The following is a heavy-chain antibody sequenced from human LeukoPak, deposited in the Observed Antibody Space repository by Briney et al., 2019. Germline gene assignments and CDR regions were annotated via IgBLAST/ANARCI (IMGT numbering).Heavy chain of an antibody. CDR2: IYPGDSDT. CDR1: GYSLTSYW. Sequence: GESLKISRKGFGYSLTSYWIGLVRQMPGKGPGLMGIIYPGDSDTRYSPSFQGKVTSSADKFIRTAYLQWSSLKASDTAMYYSARRVAYCGGECYSFDYWGQGTLVTVSS. V-gene: IGHV5-51*01. D-gene: IGHD2-21*01. CDR3: ARRVAYCGGECYSFDY. J-gene: IGHJ4*02.